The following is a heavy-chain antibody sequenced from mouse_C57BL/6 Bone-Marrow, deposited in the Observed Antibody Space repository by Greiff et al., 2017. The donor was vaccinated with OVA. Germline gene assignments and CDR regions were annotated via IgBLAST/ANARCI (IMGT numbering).Heavy chain of an antibody. CDR2: SRNKANDYTT. V-gene: IGHV7-1*01. Sequence: EVNVVESGGGLVQSGRHLRLSFATSGFPFRDVSMEWVRQALGKGLEGIAASRNKANDYTTEYRASVKGRFIVARDTSQSILYLQMNALRDEDTTIYYCARDAHYYGSSWAMDYWGQGTSVTVSS. J-gene: IGHJ4*01. D-gene: IGHD1-1*01. CDR1: GFPFRDVS. CDR3: ARDAHYYGSSWAMDY.